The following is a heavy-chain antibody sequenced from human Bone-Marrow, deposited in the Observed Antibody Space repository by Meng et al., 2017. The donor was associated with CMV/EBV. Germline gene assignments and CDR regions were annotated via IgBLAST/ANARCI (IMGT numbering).Heavy chain of an antibody. CDR1: AGSLSSTTYY. V-gene: IGHV4-39*07. D-gene: IGHD2-2*01. J-gene: IGHJ4*02. Sequence: SETLSLTCTVSAGSLSSTTYYWGWVRQPPGKGLEWIGHVHYSGSTYHNPSLKSRVTISVDTSKNQFSLKLSSVTAADTAVYYCARVLFDIVVVPAPIDYWGQGTLVTVSS. CDR3: ARVLFDIVVVPAPIDY. CDR2: VHYSGST.